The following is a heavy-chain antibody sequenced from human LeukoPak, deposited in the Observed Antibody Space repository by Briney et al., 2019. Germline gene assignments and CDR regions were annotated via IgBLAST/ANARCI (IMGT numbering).Heavy chain of an antibody. Sequence: PGGSLRLSCAASGFTFTSYSMSWVRQAPGKGLEWVSGTSDRGDYTYYADSVKGRFTISRDSSKNTLFLQMNSLRAEDTAVYYCAKVRSPRIVVVINPPDYWGQGTLVTVSS. CDR2: TSDRGDYT. J-gene: IGHJ4*02. CDR3: AKVRSPRIVVVINPPDY. CDR1: GFTFTSYS. D-gene: IGHD3-22*01. V-gene: IGHV3-23*01.